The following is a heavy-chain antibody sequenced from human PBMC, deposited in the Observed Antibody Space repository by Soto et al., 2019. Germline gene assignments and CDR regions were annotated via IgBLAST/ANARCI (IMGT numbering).Heavy chain of an antibody. Sequence: SETLSLTCTVSGGSISSSSYYWGWIRQPPGKGLEWIGSIYYSGSTYYNPSLKSRVTISVDTSKNQFSLKLSSVTAADTAVYYCERHMVGWQQINYFDYWGQGTLVTVSS. CDR2: IYYSGST. D-gene: IGHD6-13*01. CDR1: GGSISSSSYY. CDR3: ERHMVGWQQINYFDY. J-gene: IGHJ4*02. V-gene: IGHV4-39*01.